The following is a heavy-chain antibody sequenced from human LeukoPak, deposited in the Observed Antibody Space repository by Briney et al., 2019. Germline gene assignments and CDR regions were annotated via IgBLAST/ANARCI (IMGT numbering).Heavy chain of an antibody. CDR3: AKWAYSDFDY. D-gene: IGHD1-26*01. CDR1: GLTFSTYG. Sequence: GGSLRLSCAASGLTFSTYGMHWVRQAPAKGLEWVAVISYDGSDKHYADSVKGRFTISRDNSKNTLYLQMNSLRAEDTAVYYCAKWAYSDFDYWGQGTLVTVSS. J-gene: IGHJ4*02. CDR2: ISYDGSDK. V-gene: IGHV3-30*18.